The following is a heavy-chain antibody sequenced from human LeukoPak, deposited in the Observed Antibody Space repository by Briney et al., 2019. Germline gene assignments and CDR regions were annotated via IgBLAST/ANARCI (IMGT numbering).Heavy chain of an antibody. Sequence: GGSLRLSCAATGFTFDGYAMHWVRQAPGKGLEGVSLISGDGGSTYYADSVKGRFTIPRDNSKNSLYLQMNSLRTEDTALYYCAKDSRKARYFDWQYFYYYYGMDVWGQGTTVTVSS. CDR2: ISGDGGST. CDR3: AKDSRKARYFDWQYFYYYYGMDV. V-gene: IGHV3-43*02. D-gene: IGHD3-9*01. J-gene: IGHJ6*02. CDR1: GFTFDGYA.